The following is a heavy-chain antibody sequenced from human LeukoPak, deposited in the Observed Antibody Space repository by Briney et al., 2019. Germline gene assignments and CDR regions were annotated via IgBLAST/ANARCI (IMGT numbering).Heavy chain of an antibody. D-gene: IGHD6-19*01. J-gene: IGHJ4*02. Sequence: GGSLRLSYAASGFTFSSYGIHWVRQAPGKGLEWVAFIRYDGSNKYYADSVKGRFTISRDNAKNSLYLQMNSLRAEDTAVYYCARDHGVVAGTFDYWGQGTLVTVSS. V-gene: IGHV3-30*02. CDR1: GFTFSSYG. CDR2: IRYDGSNK. CDR3: ARDHGVVAGTFDY.